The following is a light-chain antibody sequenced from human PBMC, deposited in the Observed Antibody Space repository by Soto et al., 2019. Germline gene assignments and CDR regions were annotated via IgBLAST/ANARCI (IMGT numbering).Light chain of an antibody. CDR2: GAS. CDR1: QSVSSN. CDR3: QQYNTRPPYT. J-gene: IGKJ2*01. V-gene: IGKV3-15*01. Sequence: EIVMTQSPATLSVSPGERATLSCRASQSVSSNLPWYQQKPDQAPRLLIYGASTRATGIPARFSGSGSGTEFTITISSMQSKDLAVYYCQQYNTRPPYTFGQGTKLEIK.